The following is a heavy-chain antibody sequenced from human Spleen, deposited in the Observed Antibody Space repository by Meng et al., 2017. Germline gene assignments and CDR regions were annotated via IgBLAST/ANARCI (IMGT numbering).Heavy chain of an antibody. CDR2: INHSGTT. V-gene: IGHV4-34*02. Sequence: LKLQWLLQSLFNSVASLAFALVVSGGSFDASYCSCIRQPPMQGLGWIGEINHSGTTNYTPSLESRATITVDTSQKTLSLKLSSVTAADSDVYYCARGPTKMAHDFDYWGQGTLVTVSS. CDR1: GGSFDASY. J-gene: IGHJ4*02. CDR3: ARGPTKMAHDFDY. D-gene: IGHD5-24*01.